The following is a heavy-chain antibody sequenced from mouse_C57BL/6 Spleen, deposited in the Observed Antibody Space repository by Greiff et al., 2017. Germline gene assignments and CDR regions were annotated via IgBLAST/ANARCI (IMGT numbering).Heavy chain of an antibody. CDR1: GYTFTSYW. J-gene: IGHJ3*01. D-gene: IGHD1-1*02. CDR2: IHTNSGST. Sequence: QVKLQQPGAELVKPGASVKLSCKASGYTFTSYWMHWVKPRPGQGLEWIGMIHTNSGSTNYNEKFKSQTTLTIDKSYSTAYMQLSSLTSEDSAVYYRAGPMEASYWGQGTLVTVSA. V-gene: IGHV1-64*01. CDR3: AGPMEASY.